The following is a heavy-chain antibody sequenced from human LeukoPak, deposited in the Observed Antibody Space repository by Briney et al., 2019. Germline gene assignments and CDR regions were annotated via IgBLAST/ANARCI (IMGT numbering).Heavy chain of an antibody. CDR2: ISAYNGNT. Sequence: ASVKVSCKASGYTFTSYGISWVRQAPGQGLEWMGWISAYNGNTNYAQKLQGRVTMTTDTSTSTAYMELRSLRSDDTAVYYCARVVRGVSPSEIYYYYMDVWGKGTTVTISS. V-gene: IGHV1-18*01. CDR1: GYTFTSYG. D-gene: IGHD3-10*01. J-gene: IGHJ6*03. CDR3: ARVVRGVSPSEIYYYYMDV.